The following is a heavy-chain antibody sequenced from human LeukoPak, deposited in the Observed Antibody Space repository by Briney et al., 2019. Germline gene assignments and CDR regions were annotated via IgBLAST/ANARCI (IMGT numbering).Heavy chain of an antibody. Sequence: PSQTLSLTCTVSGGSISSSSYYWGWIRQPPGKGLEWIGSIYYSGSTYYNPSLKSRVTISVDTSKNQFSLKLSSVTAADTAVYYCASNIYCSGGSCYDYWGQGTLVTVSS. CDR2: IYYSGST. CDR1: GGSISSSSYY. CDR3: ASNIYCSGGSCYDY. J-gene: IGHJ4*02. D-gene: IGHD2-15*01. V-gene: IGHV4-39*01.